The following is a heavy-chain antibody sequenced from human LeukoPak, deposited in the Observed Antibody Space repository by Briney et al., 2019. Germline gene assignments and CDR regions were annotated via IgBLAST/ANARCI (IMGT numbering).Heavy chain of an antibody. J-gene: IGHJ4*02. CDR1: GGTFSSYA. V-gene: IGHV1-69*05. Sequence: SVKVSCKASGGTFSSYAISWVRQAPGQGLEWMGGIIPIFGTANYAQKFQGRVTMTTDTSTSTAYMELRSLRSDDTAVYYCARVGGIVPAGMGDYWGQGTLVTVSS. CDR2: IIPIFGTA. CDR3: ARVGGIVPAGMGDY. D-gene: IGHD2-2*01.